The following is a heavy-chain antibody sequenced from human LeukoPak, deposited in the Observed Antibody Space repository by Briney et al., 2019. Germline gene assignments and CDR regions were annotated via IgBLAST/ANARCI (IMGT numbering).Heavy chain of an antibody. V-gene: IGHV3-30*03. CDR1: GFTFSNYG. Sequence: HTGRSLRLSCAASGFTFSNYGMHWVRQAPGKGLEWVAVRSYDGNNKNYADSVKGRFTISRNNSKNTLYLQMNSLRAEDTAVYYCARAVGGYYSVNAFDIWGQGTMVTVSS. D-gene: IGHD3-10*01. CDR2: RSYDGNNK. CDR3: ARAVGGYYSVNAFDI. J-gene: IGHJ3*02.